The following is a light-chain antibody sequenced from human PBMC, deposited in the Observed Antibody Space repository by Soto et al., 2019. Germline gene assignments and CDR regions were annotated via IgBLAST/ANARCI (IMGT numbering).Light chain of an antibody. J-gene: IGKJ1*01. Sequence: DIVMTQSPDSLAVSLGERATINCKSSQSILYSSNNKDYLAWYQHRPGQPPKLLIYWASTRESGVPDRFSGNGSGTDFTLTISSLQAEDVAVYYCQQNYILPRTFGQGTKVEIK. CDR2: WAS. CDR1: QSILYSSNNKDY. V-gene: IGKV4-1*01. CDR3: QQNYILPRT.